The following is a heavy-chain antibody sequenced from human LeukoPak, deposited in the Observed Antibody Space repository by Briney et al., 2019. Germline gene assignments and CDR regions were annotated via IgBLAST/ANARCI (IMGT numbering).Heavy chain of an antibody. Sequence: GGSLRLSCAASGFTFSNYDMSWVRQAPGKGLEWVSSISDSGGSTYYADSVKGRFTISRDNSKNTLYLQMTNLRAADTAVYYCAKDLSRAVAADWFDPWDQESRVTVSS. V-gene: IGHV3-23*01. CDR1: GFTFSNYD. J-gene: IGHJ5*02. D-gene: IGHD6-19*01. CDR3: AKDLSRAVAADWFDP. CDR2: ISDSGGST.